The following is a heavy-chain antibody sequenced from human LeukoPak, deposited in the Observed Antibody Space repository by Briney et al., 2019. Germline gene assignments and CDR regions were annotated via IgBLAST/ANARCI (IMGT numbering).Heavy chain of an antibody. CDR1: GFTFSSYA. CDR2: ISSNGGST. D-gene: IGHD2-2*01. CDR3: ARASVVVVVPAATPLLDAFDI. J-gene: IGHJ3*02. V-gene: IGHV3-64*01. Sequence: GGSLRLSCAASGFTFSSYAVHWVRQAPGKGLEYVSAISSNGGSTYYANSVKGRFTISRDNSKNTLYLQMGSLRAEDMAVYYCARASVVVVVPAATPLLDAFDIWGQGTMVTVSS.